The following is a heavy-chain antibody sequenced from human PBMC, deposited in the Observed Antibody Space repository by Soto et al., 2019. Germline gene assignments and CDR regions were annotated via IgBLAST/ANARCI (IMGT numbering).Heavy chain of an antibody. Sequence: QVQLQQWGAGLLKPSETLSLTCAVYGGSFSGYYWSWIRQPPGKGLEWIGEINHSGSTNYNPSLKSRVTISVDTSKNQFSLKLSSVTAADTAVYYCARGGPGVVVPAATYYFDYWGQGTLVTVSS. V-gene: IGHV4-34*01. D-gene: IGHD2-2*01. CDR1: GGSFSGYY. CDR3: ARGGPGVVVPAATYYFDY. J-gene: IGHJ4*02. CDR2: INHSGST.